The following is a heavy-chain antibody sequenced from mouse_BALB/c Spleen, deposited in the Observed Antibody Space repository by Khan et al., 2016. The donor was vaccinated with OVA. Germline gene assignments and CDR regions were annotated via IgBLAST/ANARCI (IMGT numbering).Heavy chain of an antibody. D-gene: IGHD2-14*01. CDR2: ISYSGRT. CDR3: SRYRYDGYFDY. J-gene: IGHJ2*01. CDR1: GYSITSDYA. V-gene: IGHV3-2*02. Sequence: EVQLQESGPGLVKPSQSLSLTCTVTGYSITSDYAWNWIRQFPGNKLEWMGYISYSGRTSYNPSLKSRISITRDTSKNQFFLQLNSVTTEDTATYDCSRYRYDGYFDYWGQGTTLTVSS.